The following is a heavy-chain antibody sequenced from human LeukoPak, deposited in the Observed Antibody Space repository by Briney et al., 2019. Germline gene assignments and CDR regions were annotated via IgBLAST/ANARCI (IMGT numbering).Heavy chain of an antibody. D-gene: IGHD3-22*01. V-gene: IGHV3-7*01. CDR1: GFTFSSYW. Sequence: GGSLRPSCAASGFTFSSYWMSWVRQAPGKGLEWVANIKQDGSEKYYVDSVKGRFTISRDNAKNSLYLQMNSLRAEDTAVYYCARVNYYDSSGYYYSSYYYYYYMDVWGKGTTVTVSS. CDR2: IKQDGSEK. J-gene: IGHJ6*03. CDR3: ARVNYYDSSGYYYSSYYYYYYMDV.